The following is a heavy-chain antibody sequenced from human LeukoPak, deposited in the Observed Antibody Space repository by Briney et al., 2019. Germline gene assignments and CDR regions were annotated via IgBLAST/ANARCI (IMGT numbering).Heavy chain of an antibody. CDR2: IWYDGSNK. CDR1: GFILSGYG. Sequence: GGSLRLSCAASGFILSGYGMHWVRQAPGKGLEWVAVIWYDGSNKYYADSAKGRFTISRDNSKNSLFLQMNSLRAEDTAVYYCARSEARFMLSWGQGTLVTVSS. J-gene: IGHJ4*02. D-gene: IGHD3-16*02. CDR3: ARSEARFMLS. V-gene: IGHV3-33*02.